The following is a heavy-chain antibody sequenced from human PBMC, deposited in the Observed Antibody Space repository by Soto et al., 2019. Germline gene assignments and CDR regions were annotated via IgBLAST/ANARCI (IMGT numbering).Heavy chain of an antibody. CDR3: AKSGGYNWNAGRIGSES. D-gene: IGHD1-20*01. CDR1: GFAFSDYY. J-gene: IGHJ5*02. V-gene: IGHV3-11*01. CDR2: ISSSGSTI. Sequence: GGSLRLSCAASGFAFSDYYMTWIRQDPGKGLAWVSYISSSGSTIYYADSVKGRFTISGDNAKNSLYLKMNSLRAEDTAVYYCAKSGGYNWNAGRIGSESWGQETLVTTSS.